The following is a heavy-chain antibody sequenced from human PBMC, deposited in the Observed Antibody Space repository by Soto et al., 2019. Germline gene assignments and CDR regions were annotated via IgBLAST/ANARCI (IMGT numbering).Heavy chain of an antibody. CDR1: GGTISSYA. Sequence: SVKVSCKASGGTISSYAISWVRQAPGQGLEWMGGIIPIFGTANYAQKFQGRVTITADESTSTAYMELSSVTAADTAVYYCARHRIAENYYYYYMDVWGKGTTVTVSS. D-gene: IGHD6-13*01. V-gene: IGHV1-69*13. CDR3: ARHRIAENYYYYYMDV. J-gene: IGHJ6*03. CDR2: IIPIFGTA.